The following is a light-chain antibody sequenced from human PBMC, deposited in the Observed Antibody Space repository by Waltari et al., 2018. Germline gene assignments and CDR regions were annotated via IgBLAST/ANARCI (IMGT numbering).Light chain of an antibody. V-gene: IGKV1-9*01. CDR3: QQVNSYPRT. CDR1: QGISSY. J-gene: IGKJ1*01. CDR2: AAS. Sequence: DIQLTQSPSFLSASVGDRVTIICRASQGISSYLAWYQQKPGKAPNLLIYAASTLQSGGPSRFSGSGSGTEFTLTISSLQPEDFATYFCQQVNSYPRTFGQGTQVDFK.